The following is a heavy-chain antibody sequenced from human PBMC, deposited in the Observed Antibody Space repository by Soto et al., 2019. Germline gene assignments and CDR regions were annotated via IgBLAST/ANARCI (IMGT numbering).Heavy chain of an antibody. D-gene: IGHD6-13*01. Sequence: SETLCLTCAVEGGSCGGYGWSWIRQPPGKGLEWIGEINHSGSTNYNPSLKSRVTISVDTSKTQFSLKLSSVTAADTAVYYCGRGGASSWYNKPYSCSGTAVRGHGTTVTVS. CDR2: INHSGST. CDR1: GGSCGGYG. V-gene: IGHV4-34*01. CDR3: GRGGASSWYNKPYSCSGTAV. J-gene: IGHJ6*02.